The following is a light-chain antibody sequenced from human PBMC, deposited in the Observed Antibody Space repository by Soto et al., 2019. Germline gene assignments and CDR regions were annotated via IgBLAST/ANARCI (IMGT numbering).Light chain of an antibody. CDR1: QTIMTY. J-gene: IGKJ1*01. Sequence: TNMTQSPSSLSAPVGDAIPISCRASQTIMTYLNWYQLKPGKPPRLLIYAASSLQSGVPSRFSGSGSGTDFTLTISSLQPEDFATYSCQQSYNSPQTFGQGTKVDI. CDR2: AAS. CDR3: QQSYNSPQT. V-gene: IGKV1-39*01.